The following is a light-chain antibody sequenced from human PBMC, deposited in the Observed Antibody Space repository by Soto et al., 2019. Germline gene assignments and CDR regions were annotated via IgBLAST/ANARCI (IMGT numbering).Light chain of an antibody. V-gene: IGLV2-8*01. Sequence: QSALTQPPSASGSPGQSVTISCTGTSSDVGGYNYVSWYQQHPGKAPKLMIYEASKRPSGVPDRFSGSKSGNTASLTVSGLQAEDEADYYCSSYAGSNNFEVFGGGTKVTVL. CDR3: SSYAGSNNFEV. J-gene: IGLJ2*01. CDR1: SSDVGGYNY. CDR2: EAS.